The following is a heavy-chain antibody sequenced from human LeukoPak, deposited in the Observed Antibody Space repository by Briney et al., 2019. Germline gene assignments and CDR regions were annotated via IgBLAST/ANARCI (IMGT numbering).Heavy chain of an antibody. J-gene: IGHJ4*02. CDR2: INPNSGDT. Sequence: GASVKVSCKASGYTFSGYYMHWVRQAPGQGLEWMEWINPNSGDTNYAQKFQGRVTMTRDTSISTAYMELSRLRSDDTAVYYCARGVKYQLPSFDYWGQGTLVTVSS. CDR3: ARGVKYQLPSFDY. V-gene: IGHV1-2*02. D-gene: IGHD2-2*01. CDR1: GYTFSGYY.